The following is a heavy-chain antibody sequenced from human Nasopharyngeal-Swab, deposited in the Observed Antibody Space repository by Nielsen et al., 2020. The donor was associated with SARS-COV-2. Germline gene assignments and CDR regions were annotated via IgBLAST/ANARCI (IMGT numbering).Heavy chain of an antibody. J-gene: IGHJ4*02. CDR3: AAGVSGSGTYYTDFDY. Sequence: WVRQAPGQRLEWIGWIVVGSGNTNYAQKSQERVTITRDMSTRTAYMELSSLRSEDTAVYYCAAGVSGSGTYYTDFDYWGQGTLVTVSS. V-gene: IGHV1-58*01. CDR2: IVVGSGNT. D-gene: IGHD3-10*01.